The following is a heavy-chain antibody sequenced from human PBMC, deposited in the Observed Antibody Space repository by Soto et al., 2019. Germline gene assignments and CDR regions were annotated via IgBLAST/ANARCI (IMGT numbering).Heavy chain of an antibody. CDR2: ISSDSSYI. D-gene: IGHD6-19*01. V-gene: IGHV3-21*01. J-gene: IGHJ4*02. CDR3: ARDPIPVPMYYFDY. CDR1: GFTFSNYS. Sequence: GGSLRLSCTASGFTFSNYSMNWVRQAPGKGLEWVSSISSDSSYIYYADSVKGRFTISRDNAKNSLSLQMNSLRAEDTALYFCARDPIPVPMYYFDYWGQGSLVTVSS.